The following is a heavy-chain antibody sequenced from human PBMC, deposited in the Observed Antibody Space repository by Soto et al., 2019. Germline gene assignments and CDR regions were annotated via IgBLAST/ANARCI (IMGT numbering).Heavy chain of an antibody. D-gene: IGHD6-13*01. Sequence: EVHLVESGGGLAQPGRSLRLSCAASGFTFDDYAMYWVRQSPGKGLEWVSVISWNGGRTAYADSVKGRFTISRDNAYNSLYLQMASLRAEDSALYFCAKGGSASFIAPAGRDNWFDPWGQGTLVTVSS. J-gene: IGHJ5*02. CDR1: GFTFDDYA. V-gene: IGHV3-9*01. CDR3: AKGGSASFIAPAGRDNWFDP. CDR2: ISWNGGRT.